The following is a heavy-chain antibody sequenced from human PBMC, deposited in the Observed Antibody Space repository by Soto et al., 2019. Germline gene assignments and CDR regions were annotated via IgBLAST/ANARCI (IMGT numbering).Heavy chain of an antibody. J-gene: IGHJ6*02. Sequence: SVKVSCKASGGTFSSYAISWVREAPGQGLEWMGGIIPIFGTANYAQKFQGRVTITADESTSTAYMELSSLRSEDTAVYYCARCDSLRPSYYYYYYGMDVWGQGTTVTVSS. D-gene: IGHD5-12*01. V-gene: IGHV1-69*13. CDR2: IIPIFGTA. CDR1: GGTFSSYA. CDR3: ARCDSLRPSYYYYYYGMDV.